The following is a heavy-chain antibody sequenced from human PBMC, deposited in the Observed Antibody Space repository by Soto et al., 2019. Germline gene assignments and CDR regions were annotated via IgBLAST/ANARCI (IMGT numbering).Heavy chain of an antibody. V-gene: IGHV1-69*06. D-gene: IGHD1-7*01. CDR2: IIPIFGTA. CDR3: ARRGYNWNYPPFDP. Sequence: ASVKVSCKASGCTFSIYAISWVRQAPGQGREWMGGIIPIFGTANYAQKFQGRVTITADKSTSTAYMELSSLRSEDTAVYYCARRGYNWNYPPFDPWGQGSLVTVSS. CDR1: GCTFSIYA. J-gene: IGHJ5*02.